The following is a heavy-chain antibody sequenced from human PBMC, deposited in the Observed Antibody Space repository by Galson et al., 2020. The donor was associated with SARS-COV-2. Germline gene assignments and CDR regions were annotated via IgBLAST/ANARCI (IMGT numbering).Heavy chain of an antibody. V-gene: IGHV3-30-3*01. CDR2: ISYDGSNK. J-gene: IGHJ4*02. D-gene: IGHD3-22*01. CDR3: ARDPIDSSGSYYFDY. CDR1: GFTFSSYA. Sequence: GGSLRLSCAASGFTFSSYAMHWVRKAPGKGLEWVAVISYDGSNKYYADSVKGRFTISRDNSKNTLYLQMNSLRAEDTAVYYCARDPIDSSGSYYFDYWGQGTLVTVSS.